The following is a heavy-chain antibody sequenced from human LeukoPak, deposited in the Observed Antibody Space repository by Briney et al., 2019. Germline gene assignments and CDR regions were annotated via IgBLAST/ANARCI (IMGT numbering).Heavy chain of an antibody. Sequence: PSETLSLTCTVSGGSISSYYWSWIRQPPGKGLEWIGYIYYSGSTTYNPSLKSRVTISVDTSKNQFSLKLSSVTAADTAVYYCATHDSWGQGTLVTVSS. J-gene: IGHJ4*02. CDR2: IYYSGST. V-gene: IGHV4-59*01. CDR3: ATHDS. CDR1: GGSISSYY.